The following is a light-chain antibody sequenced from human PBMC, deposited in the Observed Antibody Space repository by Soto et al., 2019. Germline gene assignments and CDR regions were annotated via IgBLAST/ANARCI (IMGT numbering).Light chain of an antibody. J-gene: IGKJ4*01. CDR1: QSIRNY. V-gene: IGKV3-11*01. CDR3: HQRNRWGT. Sequence: LTQSPATLSLSPGERATPSCRASQSIRNYLAWYQQKPGQAPRLLIYDASNRATGIPARFSGSGSATDLILTISSLEPEDSGAYYCHQRNRWGTCGGGTKVDI. CDR2: DAS.